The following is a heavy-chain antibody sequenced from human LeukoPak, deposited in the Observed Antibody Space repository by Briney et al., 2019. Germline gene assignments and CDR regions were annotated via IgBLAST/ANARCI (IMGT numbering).Heavy chain of an antibody. CDR1: GVTFNNYA. V-gene: IGHV1-69*13. Sequence: ASVKVSCKASGVTFNNYAVSWVRQAPGQGLEWMGGIIPSFGSANYAQRFQGRVTITADESTSTVYLGLTNLKSEDTAIFYCAVGTNEDSSADALHVWGQGTVVTVSS. CDR3: AVGTNEDSSADALHV. D-gene: IGHD2-15*01. CDR2: IIPSFGSA. J-gene: IGHJ3*01.